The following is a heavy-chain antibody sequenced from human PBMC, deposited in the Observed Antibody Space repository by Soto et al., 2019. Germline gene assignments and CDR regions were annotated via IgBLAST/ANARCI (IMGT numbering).Heavy chain of an antibody. D-gene: IGHD2-21*01. CDR2: INQDGSEK. J-gene: IGHJ4*02. CDR3: SGGVGDAF. V-gene: IGHV3-7*04. CDR1: ESTVSRDW. Sequence: EVHLVESGGGLVQTGGSLRLSCAIFESTVSRDWMNWVRQAPGKGLEWVAHINQDGSEKYYVDSVKGRFTISRDNAKKSLYLQMKSLRHADAAIYYCSGGVGDAFWGQGTLVTVSS.